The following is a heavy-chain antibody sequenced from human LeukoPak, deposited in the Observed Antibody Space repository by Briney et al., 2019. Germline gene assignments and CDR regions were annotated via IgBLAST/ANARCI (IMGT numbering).Heavy chain of an antibody. CDR2: VYYSGST. CDR1: GGSISSGSYY. CDR3: ARGFGELSFEILFDP. V-gene: IGHV4-61*10. Sequence: SETLSLTCTVSGGSISSGSYYWTWIRQPAGKGLEWIGYVYYSGSTNYNPSLKSRVTISVDTSKNQFSLKLTSVTAADTAVYYCARGFGELSFEILFDPWGQGTLVTVSS. D-gene: IGHD3-10*01. J-gene: IGHJ5*02.